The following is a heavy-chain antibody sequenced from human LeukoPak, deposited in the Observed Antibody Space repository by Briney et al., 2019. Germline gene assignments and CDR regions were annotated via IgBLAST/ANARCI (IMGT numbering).Heavy chain of an antibody. J-gene: IGHJ4*02. CDR3: AKVPAYSSSWYGPYYFDY. D-gene: IGHD6-13*01. V-gene: IGHV3-23*01. CDR1: GFAFSSYA. Sequence: GGSLRLSCAASGFAFSSYAMSWVRQAPGKGLEWVSAISGSGGSTYYADSVKGRFTISRDNSKNTLNLQMNSLRAEDTAVYYCAKVPAYSSSWYGPYYFDYWGQGTLVTVSS. CDR2: ISGSGGST.